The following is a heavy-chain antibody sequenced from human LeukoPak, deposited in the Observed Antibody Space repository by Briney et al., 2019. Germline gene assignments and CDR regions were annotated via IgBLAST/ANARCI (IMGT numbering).Heavy chain of an antibody. CDR3: ARAGGTYYYGSGSYSNWFDP. Sequence: PSETLSLTCAVYGVSFSGYYWSWLRQPPGKGLEWIGEINHSGSTNYNPSLKRRVTISVDTSKNQFSLKLSPVTAADTAVYSCARAGGTYYYGSGSYSNWFDPWGQGTLVTVSS. V-gene: IGHV4-34*01. J-gene: IGHJ5*02. CDR1: GVSFSGYY. CDR2: INHSGST. D-gene: IGHD3-10*01.